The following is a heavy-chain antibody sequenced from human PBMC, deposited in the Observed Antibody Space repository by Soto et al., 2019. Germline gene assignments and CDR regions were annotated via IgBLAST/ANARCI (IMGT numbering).Heavy chain of an antibody. D-gene: IGHD4-17*01. Sequence: QVQLVQSGAEVKKPGSSVKVSCKASGGIFSSYAISWVRQAPGQGLEWMGGIIPIFGTANYAQKFQGRVTITADESTSTAYMELSSLRSEDTAVYYCARESTTVTTGYFDYWGQGTLVTVSS. CDR2: IIPIFGTA. CDR3: ARESTTVTTGYFDY. CDR1: GGIFSSYA. J-gene: IGHJ4*02. V-gene: IGHV1-69*12.